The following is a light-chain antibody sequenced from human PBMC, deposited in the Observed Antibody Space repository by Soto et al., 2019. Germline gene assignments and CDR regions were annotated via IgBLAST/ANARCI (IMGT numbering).Light chain of an antibody. Sequence: DIQMTQSPSTLSASVGDRVTITCRASQSIGNWLAWYQQRPGKAPKLLIYAASTLESGVPSRFSGSGSGTEFTLTISSLQSDDFAVYYCLQYDKWPPWTFGQGTKVDIK. V-gene: IGKV1-5*01. CDR1: QSIGNW. J-gene: IGKJ1*01. CDR2: AAS. CDR3: LQYDKWPPWT.